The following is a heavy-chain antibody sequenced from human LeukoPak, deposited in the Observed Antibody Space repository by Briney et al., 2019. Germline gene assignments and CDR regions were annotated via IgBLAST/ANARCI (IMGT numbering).Heavy chain of an antibody. D-gene: IGHD1-26*01. J-gene: IGHJ4*02. V-gene: IGHV4-34*01. CDR3: ARHKPPSEEWELLTPYFDY. Sequence: SETLSLTCTVSGGSISSYYWSWIRQPPGKGLEWIGEINHSGSTNYNPSLKSRVTISVDTSKNQFSLKLSSVTAADTAVYYCARHKPPSEEWELLTPYFDYWGQGTLVTVSS. CDR2: INHSGST. CDR1: GGSISSYY.